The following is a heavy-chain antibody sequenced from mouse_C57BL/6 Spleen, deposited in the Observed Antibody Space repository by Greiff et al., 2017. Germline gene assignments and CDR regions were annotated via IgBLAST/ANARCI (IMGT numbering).Heavy chain of an antibody. J-gene: IGHJ2*01. V-gene: IGHV14-4*01. CDR1: GFNIKDDY. CDR3: TTLITTVVADY. D-gene: IGHD1-1*01. Sequence: VQLQQSGAELVRPGASVKLSCTASGFNIKDDYMHWVKQRPEQGLEWIGWIDPENGDTEYASKFQGKATIPADTSSNTAYLQRSSLTSEDTAVYYCTTLITTVVADYWGQGTTLTVSS. CDR2: IDPENGDT.